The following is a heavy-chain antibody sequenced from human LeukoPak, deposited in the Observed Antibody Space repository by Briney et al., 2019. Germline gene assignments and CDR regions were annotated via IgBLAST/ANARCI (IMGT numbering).Heavy chain of an antibody. V-gene: IGHV4-34*01. Sequence: PSETLSLTCAVYGESFSNYYWNWIRQTPGKGLEWIGEIYHSGSTDYNPSLKSRVTIPIDTSKNHFSLKLSSVTAADTAVYYCARGGAVNAFDIWGQGTRVTVSS. CDR1: GESFSNYY. J-gene: IGHJ3*02. CDR3: ARGGAVNAFDI. D-gene: IGHD6-19*01. CDR2: IYHSGST.